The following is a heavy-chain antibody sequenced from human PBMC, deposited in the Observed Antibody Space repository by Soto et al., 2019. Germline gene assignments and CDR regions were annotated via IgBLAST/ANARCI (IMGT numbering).Heavy chain of an antibody. CDR3: ARGWFSLGHSSPDGMDV. D-gene: IGHD6-19*01. Sequence: GGSLRLSCAASGFTFSSYAMSWVRQATGKGLEWVSAIGTAGDTYYPGSVKGRFTISRENAKNSLYLQMNSLRAEDTAVYYCARGWFSLGHSSPDGMDVWGQGTTVTVSS. CDR2: IGTAGDT. V-gene: IGHV3-13*01. CDR1: GFTFSSYA. J-gene: IGHJ6*02.